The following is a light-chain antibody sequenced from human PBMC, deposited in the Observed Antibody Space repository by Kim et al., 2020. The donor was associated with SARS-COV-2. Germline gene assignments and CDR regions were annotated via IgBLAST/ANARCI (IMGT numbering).Light chain of an antibody. J-gene: IGKJ2*01. Sequence: LSPGQVATLSCRASQRVSSSYLGWYQQKPGQAPRLLIYGTSNRATGIPDRFSGGGSETEFTLTISRLEPEDFAVYYCQHYGSSRYTFGRGTKLEIK. CDR2: GTS. CDR3: QHYGSSRYT. CDR1: QRVSSSY. V-gene: IGKV3-20*01.